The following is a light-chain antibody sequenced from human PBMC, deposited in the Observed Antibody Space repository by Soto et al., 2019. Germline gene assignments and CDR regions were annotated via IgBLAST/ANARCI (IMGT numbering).Light chain of an antibody. CDR2: AAA. Sequence: AIRMTQSPSSFSASTGDRVTITCRASQGISSYLAWYQQKPGKAPKLLIYAAATLQRGAPSRFSASGSGTDFTLTISRLQSEDFATYYCQQYLSYPYTFGPGTKLEI. CDR3: QQYLSYPYT. V-gene: IGKV1-8*01. CDR1: QGISSY. J-gene: IGKJ2*01.